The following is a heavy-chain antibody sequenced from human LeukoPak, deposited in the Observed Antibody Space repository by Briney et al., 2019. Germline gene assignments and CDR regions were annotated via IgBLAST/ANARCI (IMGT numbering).Heavy chain of an antibody. CDR1: GFTFSSYA. V-gene: IGHV3-64*01. Sequence: PGGSLRLSCAASGFTFSSYAMHWVRQAPGKGLEYVSAISSNGGSTYYANSVKGRFTISRDNSKNTLYLQMNSLRAEDTAVYYCAKDLVTGSLDYWGQGTLVTVSS. CDR2: ISSNGGST. J-gene: IGHJ4*02. CDR3: AKDLVTGSLDY. D-gene: IGHD3-10*01.